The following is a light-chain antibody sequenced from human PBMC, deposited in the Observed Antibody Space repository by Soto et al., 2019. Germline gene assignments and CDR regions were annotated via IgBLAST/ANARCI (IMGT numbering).Light chain of an antibody. CDR1: QSVSSN. J-gene: IGKJ3*01. CDR2: GAS. Sequence: EIVLTQSPAALSVSPGERATLSCRASQSVSSNLAWYQQKPGQAPRLLIYGASSRATGIPDRFSGSGSGTDFTLTISRLEPEDFAVYYCQQYGNAPFTFGPGTKVDIK. CDR3: QQYGNAPFT. V-gene: IGKV3-20*01.